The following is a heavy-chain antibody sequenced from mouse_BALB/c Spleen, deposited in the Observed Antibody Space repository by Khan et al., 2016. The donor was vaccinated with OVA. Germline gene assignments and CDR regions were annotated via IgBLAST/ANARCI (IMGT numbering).Heavy chain of an antibody. J-gene: IGHJ2*01. CDR1: GYTFTEYI. CDR2: FYAGGTTI. D-gene: IGHD2-1*01. CDR3: ARHEDYGTWLDY. V-gene: IGHV1-62-2*01. Sequence: QVQLKESGAELVKPGASVKLSCKASGYTFTEYIIHWLKQRSGQGLEWIGWFYAGGTTIKYNEKFKDKATLTADKSSSTVYMELSRLTSEDSAVYFCARHEDYGTWLDYWGQGTTLTVSS.